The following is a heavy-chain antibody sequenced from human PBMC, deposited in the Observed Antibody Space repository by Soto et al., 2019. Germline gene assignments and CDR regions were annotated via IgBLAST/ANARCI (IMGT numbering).Heavy chain of an antibody. Sequence: QVQLQESGPGLVKPSETLSLTCTVSGDSVSSGSYYWSWIRQAPGRGLEWIGNIYYTGSTNYNPSLKSRVTISIDTSKNQFSLRLSSVTAADTAVYYRARGGALMVFAEPPWFDPWGQGTLVIVSS. J-gene: IGHJ5*02. CDR3: ARGGALMVFAEPPWFDP. V-gene: IGHV4-61*01. CDR1: GDSVSSGSYY. CDR2: IYYTGST. D-gene: IGHD2-8*01.